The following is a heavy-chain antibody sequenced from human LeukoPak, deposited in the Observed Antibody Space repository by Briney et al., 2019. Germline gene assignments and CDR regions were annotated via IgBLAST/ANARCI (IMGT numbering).Heavy chain of an antibody. Sequence: SGGSLRLSCAASGFTFSSYWMSWVRQAPGKGLEWVANIKQDGSEKYYVDSVKDRFTISRDNAKNSLYLQMNSLRAEDTAVYYCARAGYDFWSGYWDLDYWGQGTLVTVSS. CDR3: ARAGYDFWSGYWDLDY. J-gene: IGHJ4*02. CDR1: GFTFSSYW. D-gene: IGHD3-3*01. CDR2: IKQDGSEK. V-gene: IGHV3-7*01.